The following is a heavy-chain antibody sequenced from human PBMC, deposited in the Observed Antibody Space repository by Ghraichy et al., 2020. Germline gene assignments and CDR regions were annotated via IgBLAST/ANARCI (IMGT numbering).Heavy chain of an antibody. CDR3: ARGRGYSYAFDP. Sequence: SQTLSLTCTVSGASMSSSTTYYWGWIRQPPGKGLEWIGSIYDSGRTHYNSPLNSRVTISVDKSMNQFSLHLTSVTAAVTPLYFCARGRGYSYAFDPWGPGTVVLGSS. V-gene: IGHV4-39*02. D-gene: IGHD5-18*01. CDR2: IYDSGRT. J-gene: IGHJ5*02. CDR1: GASMSSSTTYY.